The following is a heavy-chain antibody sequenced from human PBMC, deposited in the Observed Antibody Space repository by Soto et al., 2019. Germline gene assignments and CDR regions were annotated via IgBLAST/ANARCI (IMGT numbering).Heavy chain of an antibody. V-gene: IGHV1-18*01. CDR3: ARRLLVGCGLEGESD. D-gene: IGHD2-21*01. Sequence: QVQLVQSGAEVKKPGASVKVSCKASGYTFTSYGISWVRQAPGQGLEWMGWISAYNGNTNYAQKLQGRVTMTTDTGTSSGYVELQRLTSHETAVYYCARRLLVGCGLEGESDWGPETLVTVSS. J-gene: IGHJ4*02. CDR2: ISAYNGNT. CDR1: GYTFTSYG.